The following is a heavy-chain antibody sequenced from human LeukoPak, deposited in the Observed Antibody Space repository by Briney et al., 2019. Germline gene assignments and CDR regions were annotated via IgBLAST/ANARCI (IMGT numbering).Heavy chain of an antibody. D-gene: IGHD3-10*01. CDR3: ARTPKRFGELYQPGDS. V-gene: IGHV1-18*03. CDR1: GYTFTNYG. CDR2: ISAYNGNA. Sequence: ASVKVSCKASGYTFTNYGITWVRQVPGQGLERLGWISAYNGNANYAQKFQGRVTLTSDRSTSTAYMELRSLRSDDMAIYYCARTPKRFGELYQPGDSWGQGTPLTVSS. J-gene: IGHJ4*02.